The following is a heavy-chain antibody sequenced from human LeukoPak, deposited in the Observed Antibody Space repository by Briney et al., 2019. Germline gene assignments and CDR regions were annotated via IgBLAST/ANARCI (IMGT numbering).Heavy chain of an antibody. V-gene: IGHV3-33*01. CDR3: ARDITDDSSGYYDY. CDR2: IWYDGSNK. J-gene: IGHJ4*02. CDR1: GFTFSSYG. Sequence: GGSLGLSCAASGFTFSSYGMHWVAQPPGKGLEWLAVIWYDGSNKYYADSVKGRFTISRDNSKNTLYLQMNSLRAEDTAVYYCARDITDDSSGYYDYWGQGTLVTVSS. D-gene: IGHD3-22*01.